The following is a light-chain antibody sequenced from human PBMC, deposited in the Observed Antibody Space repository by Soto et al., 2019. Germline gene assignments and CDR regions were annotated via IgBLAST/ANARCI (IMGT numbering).Light chain of an antibody. Sequence: EIVMTQSPATLSFSAVERAALSCRASQSVSSNLAWYQQKPGQTPRLLIYATSTRATGIPARFSGSGSGTEFTLTISSLQSEDFAVYYCQHYNNWPLTFGGGTKVDIK. CDR1: QSVSSN. CDR2: ATS. CDR3: QHYNNWPLT. J-gene: IGKJ4*01. V-gene: IGKV3-15*01.